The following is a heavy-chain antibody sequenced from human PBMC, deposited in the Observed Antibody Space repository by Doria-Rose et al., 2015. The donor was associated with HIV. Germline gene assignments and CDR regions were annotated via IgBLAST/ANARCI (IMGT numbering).Heavy chain of an antibody. Sequence: QVTLKESGPVLVKPTETLTLTCTVSGVSLSSPGMGVSWIRQPPGKALEWLANIFSDDERSYRTSVKTRLPISRGTSKSQVVLTMTDMDPVDTATYYCARIKSSRWYHKYYFDFWGQGTLVIVSA. CDR3: ARIKSSRWYHKYYFDF. CDR2: IFSDDER. D-gene: IGHD6-13*01. J-gene: IGHJ4*02. CDR1: GVSLSSPGMG. V-gene: IGHV2-26*01.